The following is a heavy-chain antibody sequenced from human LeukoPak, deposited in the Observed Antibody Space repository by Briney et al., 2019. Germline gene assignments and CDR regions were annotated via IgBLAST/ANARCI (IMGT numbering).Heavy chain of an antibody. Sequence: KSGPTLVKPTQTLTLTCSLSGVSRSTSGVGVGWIRQPPGKALEWLALIYWDDDSRYSPSLKSRLTIAKDTSKNQVVLTLTNMDSVDTATYYCAHSQVFSYGSFHDAYDIWGLGMLVTVSS. V-gene: IGHV2-5*02. J-gene: IGHJ3*02. CDR3: AHSQVFSYGSFHDAYDI. CDR2: IYWDDDS. CDR1: GVSRSTSGVG. D-gene: IGHD5-18*01.